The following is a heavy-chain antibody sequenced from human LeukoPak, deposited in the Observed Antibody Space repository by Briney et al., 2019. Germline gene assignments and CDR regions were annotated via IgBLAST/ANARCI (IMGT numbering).Heavy chain of an antibody. J-gene: IGHJ4*02. CDR1: GFTFSSYA. CDR3: ARGAYGDYDY. CDR2: ISARGDST. V-gene: IGHV3-23*01. Sequence: TGGSLRLSCAASGFTFSSYAVSWVRQAPGKGLEWVSAISARGDSTYYADSVEGRFTISRDNSKNTLYVQMNSLRGEDTALYCCARGAYGDYDYWGQGTLVTVSS. D-gene: IGHD4-17*01.